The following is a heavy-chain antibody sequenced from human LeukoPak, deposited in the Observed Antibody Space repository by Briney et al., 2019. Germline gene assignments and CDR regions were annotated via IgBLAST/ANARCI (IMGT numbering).Heavy chain of an antibody. J-gene: IGHJ4*02. D-gene: IGHD3-22*01. CDR1: GGSISSYY. CDR2: IYYSGST. Sequence: SETLSLTCTVSGGSISSYYWSWIRQHPGKGLEWIGYIYYSGSTYYNPSLKSRVTISVDTSKNQFSLKLSSVTAADTAVYYCASNYYDSSGYYILPSDWGQGTLVTVSS. CDR3: ASNYYDSSGYYILPSD. V-gene: IGHV4-59*06.